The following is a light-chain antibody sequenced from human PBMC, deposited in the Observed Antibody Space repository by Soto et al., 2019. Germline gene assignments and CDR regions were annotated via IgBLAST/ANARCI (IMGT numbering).Light chain of an antibody. CDR3: SSDGRSSTFGYV. CDR2: EGS. V-gene: IGLV2-23*03. CDR1: SSDVGSYNL. J-gene: IGLJ1*01. Sequence: QSALTQPASVSGSPGQSITISCTGTSSDVGSYNLVSWYQQHPGKAPKLMIYEGSKRPSGVSNRFSGSKSGNTASLTISGLQPEDEAEYYCSSDGRSSTFGYVFGTGTKVTVL.